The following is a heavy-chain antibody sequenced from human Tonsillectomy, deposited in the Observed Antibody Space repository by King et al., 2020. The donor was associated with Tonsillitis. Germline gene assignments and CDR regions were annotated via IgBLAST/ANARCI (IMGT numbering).Heavy chain of an antibody. J-gene: IGHJ6*02. V-gene: IGHV5-51*01. Sequence: QLVQSGAEVKEPGESLKISCKGSGYSFTSYWIAWVRQMPGKGLEWMGLIYPGDSDTRYSPSFQGQVTFSVDKSISTAYLQWSSLKASDTAIYYCARRRVGRSYYYGMDVWGQGTTVTVFS. D-gene: IGHD1-26*01. CDR1: GYSFTSYW. CDR2: IYPGDSDT. CDR3: ARRRVGRSYYYGMDV.